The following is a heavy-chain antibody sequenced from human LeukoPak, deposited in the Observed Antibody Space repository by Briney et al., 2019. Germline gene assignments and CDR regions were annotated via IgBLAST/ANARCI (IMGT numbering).Heavy chain of an antibody. CDR3: ARGPYYYDISGFKYDS. CDR2: IIPIFGTA. J-gene: IGHJ4*02. V-gene: IGHV1-69*05. CDR1: GGTFSSYA. D-gene: IGHD3-22*01. Sequence: GASVKVSCKASGGTFSSYAISWVRQAPGQGLEWMGGIIPIFGTANYAQKFQGRVTITTDESTSTAYMELSSLRSDDTAVYYCARGPYYYDISGFKYDSWGQGTLVTVSS.